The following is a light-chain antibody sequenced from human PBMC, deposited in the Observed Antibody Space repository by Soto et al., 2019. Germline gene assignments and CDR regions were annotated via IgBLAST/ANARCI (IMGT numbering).Light chain of an antibody. CDR3: SSYTTSSAYV. CDR2: EVS. Sequence: QSALTQPASVSGSPGRSITISCTGASSDVGAYNYVSWYQQQSGKAPKLMIHEVSNRPSGVSNRFSGSKSGNTASLTISGLQAEDEADYYCSSYTTSSAYVFGIGTKVTVL. V-gene: IGLV2-14*01. J-gene: IGLJ1*01. CDR1: SSDVGAYNY.